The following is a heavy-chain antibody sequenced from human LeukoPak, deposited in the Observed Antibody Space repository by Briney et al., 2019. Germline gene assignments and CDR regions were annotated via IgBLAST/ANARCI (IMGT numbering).Heavy chain of an antibody. CDR3: ARAPSEIGGYYPEYFRH. CDR2: IKSDGST. V-gene: IGHV3-74*01. D-gene: IGHD3-22*01. J-gene: IGHJ1*01. CDR1: GVTFSTYW. Sequence: PGGSLRLSCAASGVTFSTYWMHWVRQAPGKGLVLVSRIKSDGSTNYADSVKGRFTISRDNAKNTVSLQMNSLRAEDTGVYYCARAPSEIGGYYPEYFRHWGQGTLVTVSS.